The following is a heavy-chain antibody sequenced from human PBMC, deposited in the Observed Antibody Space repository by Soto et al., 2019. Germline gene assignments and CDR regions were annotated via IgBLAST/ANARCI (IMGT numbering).Heavy chain of an antibody. CDR3: ARSIAADHDYGMDV. V-gene: IGHV1-2*02. CDR2: INPNSGGT. J-gene: IGHJ6*02. CDR1: GYTFTGYY. D-gene: IGHD6-13*01. Sequence: GASVKVSCKASGYTFTGYYMHWVRQAPGQGLEWMGWINPNSGGTNYAQKFQGRVTMTRDTSISTAYMELSRLRSDDTAVYYCARSIAADHDYGMDVWGQGTTVTVSS.